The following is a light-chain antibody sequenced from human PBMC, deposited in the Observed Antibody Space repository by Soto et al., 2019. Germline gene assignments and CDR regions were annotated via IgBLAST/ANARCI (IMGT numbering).Light chain of an antibody. J-gene: IGKJ1*01. V-gene: IGKV1-39*01. CDR3: QQSYSTMAT. CDR2: AAS. CDR1: QGIRTY. Sequence: DFQMTQSPTSLSASIGDRVTITSRASQGIRTYLNWYQQKPGKAPQLLIYAASRLQSGVPSRFSGSGYGTEFTHTNSSLQPEDFATYYCQQSYSTMATFGQGTNVEIK.